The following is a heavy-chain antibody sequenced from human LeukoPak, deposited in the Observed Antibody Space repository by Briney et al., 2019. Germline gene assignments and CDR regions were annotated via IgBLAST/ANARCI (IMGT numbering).Heavy chain of an antibody. CDR3: AGDWN. J-gene: IGHJ4*02. CDR1: NGSMTNNY. D-gene: IGHD2-21*02. Sequence: SETLSLTCTVSNGSMTNNYWSWIRQPPGKGLEWSAYVYSSGSTIYIPFLKSRVTISIDTSNNQFSLKLISVTAADTAVYYCAGDWNWGQGILVTVSS. CDR2: VYSSGST. V-gene: IGHV4-59*01.